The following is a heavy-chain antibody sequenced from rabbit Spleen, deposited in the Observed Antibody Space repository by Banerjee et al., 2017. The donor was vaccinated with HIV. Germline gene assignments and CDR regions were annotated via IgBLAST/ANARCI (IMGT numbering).Heavy chain of an antibody. CDR2: IAGSSSGFT. Sequence: QEQLKESGGGLVQPGGSLTLTCTASGFSFSSSDYMCWVRQAPGKGLEWISCIAGSSSGFTYSATWAKGRFTCSKTSSTTVTLKMTGLTVADTATYFCARALATVTMMITPLNLWGPGTLVTVS. J-gene: IGHJ4*01. V-gene: IGHV1S45*01. D-gene: IGHD2-1*01. CDR3: ARALATVTMMITPLNL. CDR1: GFSFSSSDY.